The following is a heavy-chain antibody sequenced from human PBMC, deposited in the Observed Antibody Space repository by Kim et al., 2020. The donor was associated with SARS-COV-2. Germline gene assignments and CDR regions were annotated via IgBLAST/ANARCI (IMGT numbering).Heavy chain of an antibody. CDR3: ARGGGVIVVVPQYYFDY. CDR1: GGSFSGYY. CDR2: INHSGST. J-gene: IGHJ4*02. D-gene: IGHD3-22*01. Sequence: SETLSLTCAVYGGSFSGYYWSWIRQPPGKGLEWIGEINHSGSTNYNPSLKSRVTISVDTSKNQFSLKLSSVTAADTAVYYCARGGGVIVVVPQYYFDYWGQGTLVTVSS. V-gene: IGHV4-34*01.